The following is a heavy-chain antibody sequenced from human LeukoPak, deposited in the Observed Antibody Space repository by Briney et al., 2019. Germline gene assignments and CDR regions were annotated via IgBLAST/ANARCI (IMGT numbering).Heavy chain of an antibody. J-gene: IGHJ4*02. CDR1: GGSISSYY. V-gene: IGHV4-59*01. CDR2: IYYSGST. D-gene: IGHD4/OR15-4a*01. Sequence: PSETLSLTCTVSGGSISSYYWSWIRQPPGKGLEWIGYIYYSGSTNYNPSLKSRVTISVDTSKNQFSLKLSSVTAADTAVYYCARVRGLSRYFDYWGQGTLVTVSS. CDR3: ARVRGLSRYFDY.